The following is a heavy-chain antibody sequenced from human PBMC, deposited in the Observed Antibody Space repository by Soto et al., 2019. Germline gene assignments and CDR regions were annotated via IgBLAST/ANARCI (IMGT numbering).Heavy chain of an antibody. V-gene: IGHV3-30-3*01. J-gene: IGHJ4*02. CDR1: GFTFSDYA. D-gene: IGHD5-18*01. CDR3: AHLAGLSHTDDF. CDR2: ISSDGGNR. Sequence: QVQLVESGGGVVQPGRSLRLSCAASGFTFSDYALHWVRQAPGKGLEWVTVISSDGGNRYYADSVKGRFTISRDNSNNTLYLQMNSLRVEDTAIYICAHLAGLSHTDDFWGQGTPVTVSS.